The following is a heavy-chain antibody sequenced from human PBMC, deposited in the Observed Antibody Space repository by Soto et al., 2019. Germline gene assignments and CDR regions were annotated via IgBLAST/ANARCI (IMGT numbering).Heavy chain of an antibody. CDR2: IYYSGST. V-gene: IGHV4-31*03. CDR3: ARVIRGEGSRGELYY. D-gene: IGHD3-10*01. J-gene: IGHJ4*02. CDR1: GGSISSGGYY. Sequence: QVQLQESGPGLVKPSQTLSLTCTVSGGSISSGGYYWSWIRQHPGKGLEWIGYIYYSGSTYYNPSLKSRVTISVDTSKNQFPRKQSSVTAADTSVYYCARVIRGEGSRGELYYWGQGTLVTVSS.